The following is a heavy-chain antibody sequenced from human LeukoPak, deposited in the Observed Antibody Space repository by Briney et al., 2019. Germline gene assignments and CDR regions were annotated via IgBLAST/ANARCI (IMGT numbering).Heavy chain of an antibody. CDR1: GSTFSSYS. CDR3: TRGITSD. Sequence: GGSLRLSCAASGSTFSSYSMNWVRQAPGKGLEWVSSISSSSSYIYYTDSVKGRFTISRDNAKNSLYLQLNSLRAEDTALYYCTRGITSDWGQGTLVTVSS. CDR2: ISSSSSYI. D-gene: IGHD3-16*01. J-gene: IGHJ4*02. V-gene: IGHV3-21*01.